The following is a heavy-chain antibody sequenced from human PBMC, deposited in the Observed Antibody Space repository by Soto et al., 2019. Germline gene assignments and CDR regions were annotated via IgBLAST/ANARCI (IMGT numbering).Heavy chain of an antibody. CDR2: INPSGGAT. CDR1: GYTFTSYY. J-gene: IGHJ4*02. CDR3: ARDWRSSGWVPSSFDF. V-gene: IGHV1-46*03. Sequence: QVQLVQSGAEVKKPGASVKVSCKASGYTFTSYYLHWVRQAPGQGLEWMGMINPSGGATSHAQNFQDRVTMTRDTSTSTVYMELRSLRSEDTAVYYCARDWRSSGWVPSSFDFWGQGTLVAVSS. D-gene: IGHD6-19*01.